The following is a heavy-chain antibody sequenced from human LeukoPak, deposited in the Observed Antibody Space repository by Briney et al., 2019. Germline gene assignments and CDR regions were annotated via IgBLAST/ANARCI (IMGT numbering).Heavy chain of an antibody. CDR3: ARGWLAETTVVTPYNY. Sequence: SVKVSCKASGGTFSSYDISWVRQAPGQGLEWMGGITPMFGTAKYAQKFQGRVTITAVESVSTAYMELSSLRSEDTAVYYCARGWLAETTVVTPYNYWGQGTLVTVSS. J-gene: IGHJ4*02. CDR2: ITPMFGTA. CDR1: GGTFSSYD. D-gene: IGHD4-23*01. V-gene: IGHV1-69*01.